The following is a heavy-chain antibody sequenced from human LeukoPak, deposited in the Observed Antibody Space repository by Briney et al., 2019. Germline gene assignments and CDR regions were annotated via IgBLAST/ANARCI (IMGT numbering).Heavy chain of an antibody. Sequence: ASETLSLTCSVSGGSLSSYYWSWIRQPPGKGLEWIGYIYYSGSPYYNPSLESRLTISVDTSQNQFSLNLSSVTAADTAVYYCARDVEGAAIGHFFDYWGQGILDTVSS. V-gene: IGHV4-59*01. CDR3: ARDVEGAAIGHFFDY. J-gene: IGHJ4*02. CDR2: IYYSGSP. CDR1: GGSLSSYY. D-gene: IGHD5-12*01.